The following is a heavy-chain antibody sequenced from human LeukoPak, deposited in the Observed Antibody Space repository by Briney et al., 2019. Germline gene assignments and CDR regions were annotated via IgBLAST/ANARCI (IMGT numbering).Heavy chain of an antibody. CDR3: ARDQYYDFWSGYYYYYYMDV. D-gene: IGHD3-3*01. CDR2: FNHSGST. Sequence: PGGSLRLSCAASGFTFSSYWMSWVRQPPGKGLEWIGEFNHSGSTNYNPSLKSRVTISVDTSKNQFSLKLSSVTAADTAVYYCARDQYYDFWSGYYYYYYMDVWGKGTTVTVSS. CDR1: GFTFSSYW. V-gene: IGHV4-34*01. J-gene: IGHJ6*03.